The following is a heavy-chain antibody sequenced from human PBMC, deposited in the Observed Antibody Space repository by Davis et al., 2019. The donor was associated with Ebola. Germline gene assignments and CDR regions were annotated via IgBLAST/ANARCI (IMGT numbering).Heavy chain of an antibody. D-gene: IGHD6-13*01. CDR2: VHFSGTT. CDR1: GASITSYY. J-gene: IGHJ5*02. V-gene: IGHV4-59*01. CDR3: ARGGASSRPFKS. Sequence: PSETLSLTCHVSGASITSYYWSWIRQPPGKGLEWVGFVHFSGTTSYNPSLKSRVTMSVDTSKNQFSLKLTSVTAADTAVYYCARGGASSRPFKSWGQGTLVSVSS.